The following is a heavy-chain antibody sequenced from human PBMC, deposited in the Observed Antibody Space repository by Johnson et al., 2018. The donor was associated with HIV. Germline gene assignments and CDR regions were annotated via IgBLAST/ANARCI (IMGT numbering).Heavy chain of an antibody. J-gene: IGHJ3*02. D-gene: IGHD3-16*01. CDR1: GFTFSSYA. Sequence: VQLVESGGGLVQPGGSLRLSCAASGFTFSSYAMSWVRQAPGKGLEWVAGISGSGDTTYYVDSVKGRFTISRDNSKNTLYLQMNSLRAEDTAMYYCAKEKDYGAFDIWGQGTMVTVSS. V-gene: IGHV3-23*04. CDR3: AKEKDYGAFDI. CDR2: ISGSGDTT.